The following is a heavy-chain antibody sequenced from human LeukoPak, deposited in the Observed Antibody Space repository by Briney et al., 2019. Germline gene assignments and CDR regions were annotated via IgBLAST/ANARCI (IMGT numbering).Heavy chain of an antibody. Sequence: GRSLRLSCAASGFTFSSYGMHWVRQAPGKGLEWVAVIWYDGSNKYYADSVKGRFTISRDNSKNMLYLQMNSLRAEDTAVYYCAKDSSGPAYWGQGTLVTVSS. J-gene: IGHJ4*02. D-gene: IGHD6-19*01. CDR3: AKDSSGPAY. V-gene: IGHV3-33*06. CDR2: IWYDGSNK. CDR1: GFTFSSYG.